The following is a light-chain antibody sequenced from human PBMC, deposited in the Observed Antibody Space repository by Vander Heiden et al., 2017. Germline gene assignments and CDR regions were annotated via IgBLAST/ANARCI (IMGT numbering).Light chain of an antibody. V-gene: IGLV10-54*04. CDR1: SNNVGNQG. Sequence: QAGLTQPPSVSPGLRPTATLTCTGNSNNVGNQGAAWLQQHQGHPPKLLSYRNNSRPSGISERFSASRSGNTASLTITGLQPEDEADYYCSAWDSSLSAVVFGGGTKLTVL. J-gene: IGLJ2*01. CDR2: RNN. CDR3: SAWDSSLSAVV.